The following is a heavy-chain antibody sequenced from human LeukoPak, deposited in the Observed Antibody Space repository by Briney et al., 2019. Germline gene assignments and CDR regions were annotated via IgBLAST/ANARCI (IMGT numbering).Heavy chain of an antibody. CDR3: ASDSSGYYTKAFDI. CDR2: IIPIFGTA. J-gene: IGHJ3*02. D-gene: IGHD3-22*01. Sequence: GASVKVSCKASGGTFSSYAISWVRQAPGQGLEWMGRIIPIFGTANYGQKFQGRVTITTDESTSTAYMELSSLRSEDTAVYYCASDSSGYYTKAFDIWGQGTMVTVSS. V-gene: IGHV1-69*05. CDR1: GGTFSSYA.